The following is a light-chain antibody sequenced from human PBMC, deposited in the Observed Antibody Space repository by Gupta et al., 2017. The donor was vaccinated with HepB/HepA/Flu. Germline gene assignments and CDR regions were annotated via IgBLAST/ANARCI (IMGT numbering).Light chain of an antibody. Sequence: DIQMTQSPSSLSASVGDRVTITCQASQGIGNYLNWYHQKPGKAPKLLIYDASNLETGVPSRFSGSGSGTDFTFTISSLQPEDIATYYCQHEDNLLFTFGHGTNVDIK. CDR2: DAS. J-gene: IGKJ3*01. V-gene: IGKV1-33*01. CDR3: QHEDNLLFT. CDR1: QGIGNY.